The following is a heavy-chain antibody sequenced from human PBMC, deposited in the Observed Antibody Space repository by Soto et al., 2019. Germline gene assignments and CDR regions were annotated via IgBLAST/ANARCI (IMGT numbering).Heavy chain of an antibody. D-gene: IGHD3-16*01. CDR3: ARALPYDYIWGSFTLGGFDI. CDR1: GGSISSGGYY. CDR2: IYYSGST. J-gene: IGHJ3*02. Sequence: ASETLSLTCTVSGGSISSGGYYWSWIRQHPGKGLEWIGYIYYSGSTYYNPSLKSRVTISVDTSKNQFSLKLSSVTAADTAVYFCARALPYDYIWGSFTLGGFDIWGQGTMVTVSS. V-gene: IGHV4-31*03.